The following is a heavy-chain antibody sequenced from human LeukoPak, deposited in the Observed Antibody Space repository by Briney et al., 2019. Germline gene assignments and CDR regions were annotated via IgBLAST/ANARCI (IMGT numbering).Heavy chain of an antibody. CDR2: KYYRYKLYN. CDR1: GDSVSSNNGA. J-gene: IGHJ4*02. CDR3: ARDVGTTGWDIFVY. D-gene: IGHD3-9*01. Sequence: SQTLSLTCAISGDSVSSNNGAWNWITQSPARGLVWLGWKYYRYKLYNDYAGSLLSLITISPETSKNHFSLQLYSVTPEDTAVYYCARDVGTTGWDIFVYWGQGTLVTVSS. V-gene: IGHV6-1*01.